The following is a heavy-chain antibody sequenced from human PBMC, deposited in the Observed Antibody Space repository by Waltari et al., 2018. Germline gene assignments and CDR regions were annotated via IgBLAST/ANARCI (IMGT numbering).Heavy chain of an antibody. CDR2: IYYSGST. CDR1: GGSISSRSYY. Sequence: QLQLQESGPGLVKPSETLSLHCTVSGGSISSRSYYWGWIRQPPGKGLEWIGSIYYSGSTYSNPSLKSRVTISVDTSKNQFSLKLSSVTAADTAVYYCARKLEDSSVGYWGQGTLVTVSS. V-gene: IGHV4-39*01. CDR3: ARKLEDSSVGY. J-gene: IGHJ4*02. D-gene: IGHD6-6*01.